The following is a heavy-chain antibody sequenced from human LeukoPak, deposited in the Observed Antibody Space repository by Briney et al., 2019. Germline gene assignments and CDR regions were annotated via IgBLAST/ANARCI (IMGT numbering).Heavy chain of an antibody. V-gene: IGHV1-69*01. J-gene: IGHJ4*02. CDR1: GGTFSSYA. D-gene: IGHD3-16*02. Sequence: SVKVSCKASGGTFSSYAISWVRQAPGQGLEWMGGIIPIFGTANYAQKFQGRVTITADESTSTAYMELSSLRSEDTAVYYCARVSGLRLGELSGDFDYWGQGTLVTVSS. CDR3: ARVSGLRLGELSGDFDY. CDR2: IIPIFGTA.